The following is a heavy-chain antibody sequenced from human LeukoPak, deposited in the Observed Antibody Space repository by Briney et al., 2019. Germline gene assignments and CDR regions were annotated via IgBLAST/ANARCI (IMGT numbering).Heavy chain of an antibody. D-gene: IGHD4/OR15-4a*01. Sequence: ASVKVSCKASGYTFTSYYMHWVRQAPGQGLEWMGIINPSGGSTSYAQKFQGRVTMTRDTSTSTVYMELSSLRSEDTAVYYCARDLDHGGNRPTGFQHWGQGTLVTVSS. CDR1: GYTFTSYY. CDR2: INPSGGST. J-gene: IGHJ1*01. V-gene: IGHV1-46*01. CDR3: ARDLDHGGNRPTGFQH.